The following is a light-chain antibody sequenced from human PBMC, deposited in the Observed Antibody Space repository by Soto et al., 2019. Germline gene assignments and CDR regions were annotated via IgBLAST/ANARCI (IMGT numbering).Light chain of an antibody. V-gene: IGKV3-20*01. J-gene: IGKJ1*01. Sequence: EIVLTQSPGTLSLSPGEGATLSCRASQSVDSIYLAWYQQKPGQAPRLLIYGASSRATGIPDRFSGSGSGTDFTLTISRLEPEDFAVYYCQQYGSSGTFGQGTKVDIK. CDR3: QQYGSSGT. CDR1: QSVDSIY. CDR2: GAS.